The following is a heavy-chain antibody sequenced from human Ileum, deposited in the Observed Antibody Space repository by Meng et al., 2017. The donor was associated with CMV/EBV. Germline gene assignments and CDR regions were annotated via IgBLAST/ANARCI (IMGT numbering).Heavy chain of an antibody. CDR3: ARERKFFAEIH. D-gene: IGHD3-3*01. CDR1: RYSISSDYF. V-gene: IGHV4-38-2*02. J-gene: IGHJ4*02. Sequence: GSLRLSCTVSRYSISSDYFWGWIRQPSGKGLEWIANIHHDGRTNYSPSLRSRVTISIDTSQNQFSLKVTSVTAADTAVYYCARERKFFAEIHWGQGALVTVSS. CDR2: IHHDGRT.